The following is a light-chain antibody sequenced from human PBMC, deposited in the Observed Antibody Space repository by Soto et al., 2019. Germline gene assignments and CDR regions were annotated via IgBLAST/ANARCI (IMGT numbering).Light chain of an antibody. CDR1: QSVKRNY. J-gene: IGKJ1*01. V-gene: IGKV3-20*01. Sequence: ESVLTQSPGTLSLSPGERATLSCRTSQSVKRNYLAWYQQKPGQAPRLFIYGASSRAAGIPDRFSGFGSGTDFTLTISRLEPDDFAVYYCQQYDSSPWTFGQGTKVEVK. CDR3: QQYDSSPWT. CDR2: GAS.